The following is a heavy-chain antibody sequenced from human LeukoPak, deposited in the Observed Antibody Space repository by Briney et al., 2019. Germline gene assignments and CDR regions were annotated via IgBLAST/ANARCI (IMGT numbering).Heavy chain of an antibody. V-gene: IGHV3-53*01. CDR2: IYSGGST. CDR3: ARGSLDY. Sequence: PGGSLRLSCAASGFTFSSYGMHWVRQAPGKGLEWVSVIYSGGSTYYADSVKGRFIISRDNSKNTLYLQMNSLRAEDTAVYYCARGSLDYWGQGTLVTVSS. J-gene: IGHJ4*02. CDR1: GFTFSSYG.